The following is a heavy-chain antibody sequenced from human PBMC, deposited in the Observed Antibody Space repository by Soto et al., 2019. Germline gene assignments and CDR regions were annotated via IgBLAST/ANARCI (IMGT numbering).Heavy chain of an antibody. CDR2: IYYSGST. J-gene: IGHJ4*02. CDR1: GGSISSGGYY. CDR3: ASYAYSSSSGGVDY. D-gene: IGHD6-6*01. V-gene: IGHV4-31*03. Sequence: QVQLQESGPGLVKPSQTLSLTCTVSGGSISSGGYYWSWIRQHPGKGLEWIGYIYYSGSTYYNPSLKSRVTLAVDTSKNQYSLKLSSVTAAGTDVYYCASYAYSSSSGGVDYWGQGTLVTVSS.